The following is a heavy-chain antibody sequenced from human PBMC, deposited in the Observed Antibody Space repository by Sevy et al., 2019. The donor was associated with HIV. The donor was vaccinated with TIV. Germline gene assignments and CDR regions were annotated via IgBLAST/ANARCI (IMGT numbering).Heavy chain of an antibody. J-gene: IGHJ6*02. V-gene: IGHV4-59*01. CDR2: IFYSRST. CDR1: GDSISGYY. CDR3: ARGAPNYYYAMDV. Sequence: SETLSLTCTVSGDSISGYYWNWIRQPPGMGLEWIGYIFYSRSTNYSPSLKSRVTISKDTSKNQFSLKLSSVTAADTALYYCARGAPNYYYAMDVWGQRTTVTVSS.